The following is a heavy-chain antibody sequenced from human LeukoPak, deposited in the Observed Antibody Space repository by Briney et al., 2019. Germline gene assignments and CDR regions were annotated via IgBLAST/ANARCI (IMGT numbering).Heavy chain of an antibody. V-gene: IGHV4-59*11. CDR2: IYYSGST. D-gene: IGHD6-13*01. J-gene: IGHJ6*04. CDR3: ARDGYSSPPAYV. Sequence: PSETLSLTCTVSGGSINSHYWSWIRQPPGKGLEWIGYIYYSGSTNYNPSLKSRVTISVDTSKNQFSLKLSSVTAADTAVYYCARDGYSSPPAYVWGKGTTVTVSS. CDR1: GGSINSHY.